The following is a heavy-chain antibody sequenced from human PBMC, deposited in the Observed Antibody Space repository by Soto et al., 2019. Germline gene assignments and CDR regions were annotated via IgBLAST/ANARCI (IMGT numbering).Heavy chain of an antibody. D-gene: IGHD5-18*01. J-gene: IGHJ4*02. CDR1: GLTFSSSA. V-gene: IGHV3-23*01. CDR3: AKGVIGPRIHLWFFDY. CDR2: ISASGTGT. Sequence: GGSLRLSCAASGLTFSSSAMSWVRQAPGKGLEWVSGISASGTGTYYTDSVKGRFTISRDNSKNTLYLQMNSLRAEDTAVYYCAKGVIGPRIHLWFFDYWGQGTLVTVSS.